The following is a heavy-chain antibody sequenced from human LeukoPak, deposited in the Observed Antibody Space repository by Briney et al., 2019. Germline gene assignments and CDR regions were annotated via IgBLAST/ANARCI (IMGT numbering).Heavy chain of an antibody. J-gene: IGHJ3*02. CDR1: GFTFSSYA. D-gene: IGHD5-12*01. V-gene: IGHV3-23*01. Sequence: GGSLRLSCAASGFTFSSYAMSWVRQAPGKGLEWVSAISGSGGSTYYADSMKGRFTISRDNAKNTLYLQMNSLRVEDTAVYYCARDRGSPDVFHIWGQGTMVTVSS. CDR2: ISGSGGST. CDR3: ARDRGSPDVFHI.